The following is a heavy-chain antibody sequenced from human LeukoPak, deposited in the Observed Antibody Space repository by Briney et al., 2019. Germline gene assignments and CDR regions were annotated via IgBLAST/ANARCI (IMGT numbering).Heavy chain of an antibody. Sequence: SETLSLTCAVSGYSISSGYYSGWIRPPPGKGLEWIGNMYHSGSTYYNPSLKSRVTISVDTSKNQFSLKLSSVTAADTAVYYCARGTMVRGVTIREGISIEYWGQGTLVTVSS. CDR1: GYSISSGYY. CDR2: MYHSGST. D-gene: IGHD3-10*01. CDR3: ARGTMVRGVTIREGISIEY. J-gene: IGHJ4*02. V-gene: IGHV4-38-2*01.